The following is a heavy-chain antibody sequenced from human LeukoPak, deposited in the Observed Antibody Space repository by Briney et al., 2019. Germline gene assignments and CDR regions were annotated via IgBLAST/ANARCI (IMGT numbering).Heavy chain of an antibody. CDR1: GFTFSSYG. CDR3: AKGSTVVTPISPFQH. D-gene: IGHD4-23*01. CDR2: ISYDGSNK. Sequence: PGGSLRLSCAASGFTFSSYGMHWVRQAPGKGLEWVAVISYDGSNKYYADSVKGRFTISRDNSKNTPYLQMNSLRAEDTAVYYCAKGSTVVTPISPFQHWGQGTLVTVSS. J-gene: IGHJ1*01. V-gene: IGHV3-30*18.